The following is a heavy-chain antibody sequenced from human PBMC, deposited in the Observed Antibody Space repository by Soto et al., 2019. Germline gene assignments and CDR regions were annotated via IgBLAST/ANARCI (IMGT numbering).Heavy chain of an antibody. CDR3: AWNRGSYEYFDY. D-gene: IGHD1-26*01. CDR1: GGSVSSGNYY. J-gene: IGHJ4*02. Sequence: QVQLQESGPGLVKPSETLSLTCTVSGGSVSSGNYYWSWIRQPPAKGLEWIVNSYYAGSPNYNPPLKRRVSISADTSKSQFSLKLSSVTAADTAVYYCAWNRGSYEYFDYWGQGTLVTVSS. V-gene: IGHV4-61*01. CDR2: SYYAGSP.